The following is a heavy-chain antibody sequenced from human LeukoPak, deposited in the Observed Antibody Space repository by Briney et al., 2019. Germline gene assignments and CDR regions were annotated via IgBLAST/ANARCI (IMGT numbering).Heavy chain of an antibody. CDR1: GYTFTNYG. CDR3: ARAPVEISGSSPTEYFQH. J-gene: IGHJ1*01. Sequence: ASVKVSCKASGYTFTNYGISWVRQAPGQGLEWMGWISAHNGNTNYAQKLQGRVTMTTDTSTSTAYMELRSLRSDDTAVYYCARAPVEISGSSPTEYFQHWGQGTLVTVSS. D-gene: IGHD1-26*01. V-gene: IGHV1-18*01. CDR2: ISAHNGNT.